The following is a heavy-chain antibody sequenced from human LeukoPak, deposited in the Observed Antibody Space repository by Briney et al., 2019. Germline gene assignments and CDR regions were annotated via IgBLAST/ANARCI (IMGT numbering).Heavy chain of an antibody. Sequence: PGRSLRLSCAASGFTFSSYGMHWVRQAPGKGLEWVGVIWYDGSNKYYADSVKGRFTISRDNSKNTLYLQMNSLRAEDTAVYYCARTHDYGADNFDYWGQGTLVTVSS. CDR2: IWYDGSNK. CDR1: GFTFSSYG. V-gene: IGHV3-33*01. CDR3: ARTHDYGADNFDY. D-gene: IGHD4-17*01. J-gene: IGHJ4*02.